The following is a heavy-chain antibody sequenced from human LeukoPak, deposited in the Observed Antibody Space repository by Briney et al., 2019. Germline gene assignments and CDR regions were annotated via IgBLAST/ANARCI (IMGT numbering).Heavy chain of an antibody. CDR3: ARDAGTGWYFDL. J-gene: IGHJ2*01. D-gene: IGHD3/OR15-3a*01. V-gene: IGHV4-59*01. Sequence: SETLSLTCTVSGGSITNYHWTWIRQPPGKGLEWIGYMHYSGFTSYMPSLKSRVTISVDTSKNQLSLELNSVTAADTAVYFCARDAGTGWYFDLWGRGTLVTVSS. CDR1: GGSITNYH. CDR2: MHYSGFT.